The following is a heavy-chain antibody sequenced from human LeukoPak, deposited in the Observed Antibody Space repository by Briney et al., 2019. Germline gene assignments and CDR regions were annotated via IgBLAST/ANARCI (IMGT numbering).Heavy chain of an antibody. Sequence: SVKVSCKASGGTFSSYAISWVRQAPGQGLEWMGGIIPIFGTANYAQKFQGRVTITADESTSTAYMELSSLRSEDTAVYYCARDRGSGSSSWFDPWGQGTLVTVSS. CDR1: GGTFSSYA. D-gene: IGHD3-10*01. CDR2: IIPIFGTA. V-gene: IGHV1-69*01. J-gene: IGHJ5*02. CDR3: ARDRGSGSSSWFDP.